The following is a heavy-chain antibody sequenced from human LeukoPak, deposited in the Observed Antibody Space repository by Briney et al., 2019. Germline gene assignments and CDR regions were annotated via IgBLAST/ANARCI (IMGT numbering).Heavy chain of an antibody. V-gene: IGHV3-30*04. Sequence: GGSLRLSCAASGFTFSSYAMHWVRQAPGKGLEWVAVISYDGSNKYYADSVKGRFTISRDNSKNTLYLQMNSLRAEDTAVYYCARGPPTAYGPSPFDYWGQGTLVTVSS. CDR1: GFTFSSYA. D-gene: IGHD4-17*01. CDR3: ARGPPTAYGPSPFDY. J-gene: IGHJ4*02. CDR2: ISYDGSNK.